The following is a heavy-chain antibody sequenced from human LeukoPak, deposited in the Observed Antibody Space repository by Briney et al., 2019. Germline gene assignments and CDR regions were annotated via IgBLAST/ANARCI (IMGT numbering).Heavy chain of an antibody. CDR2: IYYSGST. CDR1: GSAISRTSYY. Sequence: SGTLAVACTVSGSAISRTSYYLCWIREPPGKDLEWVGSIYYSGSTFYNPSLRSRLTISVDTSKNQFSLKLSSVTAADTAVYYCARTPYYDYVRGSYRYEFYYFDYWAQGTLVTVSS. CDR3: ARTPYYDYVRGSYRYEFYYFDY. D-gene: IGHD3-16*02. V-gene: IGHV4-39*01. J-gene: IGHJ4*02.